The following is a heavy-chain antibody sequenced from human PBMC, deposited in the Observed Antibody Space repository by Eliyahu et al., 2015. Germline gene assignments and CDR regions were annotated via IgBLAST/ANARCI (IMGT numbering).Heavy chain of an antibody. CDR1: GFTFESYA. CDR2: ILYDGSDQ. V-gene: IGHV3-30*01. D-gene: IGHD6-13*01. J-gene: IGHJ4*02. Sequence: QVDLVESGGGVVQPGKSLRLSCAASGFTFESYAMPWVRQAPGKGLEWVAAILYDGSDQYYADSVKGRFIISRDNSQNTLYLQTNSLRSEDTAVYYCARDTPTSSSWPRLFDYWGQGTLVIVSS. CDR3: ARDTPTSSSWPRLFDY.